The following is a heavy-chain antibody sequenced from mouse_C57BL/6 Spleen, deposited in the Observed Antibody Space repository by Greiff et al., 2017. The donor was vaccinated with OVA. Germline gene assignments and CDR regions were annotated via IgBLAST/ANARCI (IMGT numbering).Heavy chain of an antibody. CDR3: AREGYYGSSWWYFDV. V-gene: IGHV1-26*01. D-gene: IGHD1-1*01. Sequence: EVQLQQSGPELVKPGASVKISCKASGYTFTDYYMNWVKQSHGKSLEWIGDINPNNGGTSYNQKFKGKATLTVDKSSNTAYMELRSLTSEDSAVYYCAREGYYGSSWWYFDVWGTGTTVTVSS. J-gene: IGHJ1*03. CDR2: INPNNGGT. CDR1: GYTFTDYY.